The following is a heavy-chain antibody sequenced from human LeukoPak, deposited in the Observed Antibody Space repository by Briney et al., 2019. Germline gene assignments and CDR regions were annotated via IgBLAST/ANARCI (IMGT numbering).Heavy chain of an antibody. V-gene: IGHV4-61*02. CDR3: ARDEIRSNAFDI. CDR2: IYTSGST. J-gene: IGHJ3*02. Sequence: PSETLSLTCTVSGGSISSDTYYWSWIRQPAGKGLEWIGRIYTSGSTNYNPSLKSRVTMSVDTSKNQFSLKLSSVTAADTAVYYCARDEIRSNAFDIWGQGTMVTVSS. CDR1: GGSISSDTYY.